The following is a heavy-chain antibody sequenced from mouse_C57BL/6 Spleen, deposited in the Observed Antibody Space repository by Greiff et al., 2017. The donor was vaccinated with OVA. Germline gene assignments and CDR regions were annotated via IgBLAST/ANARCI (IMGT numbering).Heavy chain of an antibody. CDR1: GFSFNTYA. D-gene: IGHD2-4*01. J-gene: IGHJ2*01. CDR2: IRSKSNNYAT. V-gene: IGHV10-1*01. CDR3: VRGSGLLDY. Sequence: DVMLVESGGGLVQPKGSLKLSCAASGFSFNTYAMNWVRQAPGKGLEWVARIRSKSNNYATYYADSVKDRFTISRDDSESMLYLQMNNLKTEDTAMYYCVRGSGLLDYWGQGTTLTVSS.